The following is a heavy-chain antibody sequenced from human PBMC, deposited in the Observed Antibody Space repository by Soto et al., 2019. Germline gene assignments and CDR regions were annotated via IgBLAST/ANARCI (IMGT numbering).Heavy chain of an antibody. CDR2: IIPIFGTA. V-gene: IGHV1-69*13. D-gene: IGHD5-12*01. Sequence: SVKVSCKASGGTFSSYAISWVRQAPGQGLEWMGGIIPIFGTANYAQKFQGRVTITAGESTSTAYMELSSLRSEDTAVYYCAAGESSGYDPRSYYYGLDVWGQGTTVTVSS. J-gene: IGHJ6*02. CDR3: AAGESSGYDPRSYYYGLDV. CDR1: GGTFSSYA.